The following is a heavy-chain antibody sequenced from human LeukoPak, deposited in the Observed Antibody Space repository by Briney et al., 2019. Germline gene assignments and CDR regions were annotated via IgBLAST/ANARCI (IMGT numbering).Heavy chain of an antibody. V-gene: IGHV1-8*01. J-gene: IGHJ4*02. CDR1: GYTFVNYE. CDR2: MNSNDGNT. CDR3: ARGSSGYYYSPDY. D-gene: IGHD3-22*01. Sequence: GASVKVSCKASGYTFVNYEINWVRQATGQGLEYMGWMNSNDGNTGYAQKFQGRVTMTRDTSTNTAYMELGSLTSDDTAVYYCARGSSGYYYSPDYWGQGTLVTVSS.